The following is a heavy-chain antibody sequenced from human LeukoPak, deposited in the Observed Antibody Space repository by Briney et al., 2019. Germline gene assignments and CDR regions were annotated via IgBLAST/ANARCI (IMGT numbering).Heavy chain of an antibody. CDR2: VNEAGSEK. CDR3: ATEYCTDKGNFDL. Sequence: GGSLRLSCAASGFTFSSYAMHWVRQAPGQGLEWVANVNEAGSEKNYVDSVKGRFTISRDNIRNLLYLQMNYLIVEDTAVYYCATEYCTDKGNFDLWGRGAPVTVSS. D-gene: IGHD2/OR15-2a*01. J-gene: IGHJ2*01. V-gene: IGHV3-7*02. CDR1: GFTFSSYA.